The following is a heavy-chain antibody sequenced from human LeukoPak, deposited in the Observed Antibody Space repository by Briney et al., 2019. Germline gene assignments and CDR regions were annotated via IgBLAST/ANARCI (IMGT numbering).Heavy chain of an antibody. CDR1: GFTFSSYA. CDR3: AKDLEYSGYDMSSPSDY. Sequence: GGSLRLSCAASGFTFSSYAMSWVRQAPGKGLEWVSAISGSGGSTYYADSVKGRFTISRDNSKNTLYLQMNSLRAEDTAVYYCAKDLEYSGYDMSSPSDYWGQGTLVTVSS. J-gene: IGHJ4*02. V-gene: IGHV3-23*01. CDR2: ISGSGGST. D-gene: IGHD5-12*01.